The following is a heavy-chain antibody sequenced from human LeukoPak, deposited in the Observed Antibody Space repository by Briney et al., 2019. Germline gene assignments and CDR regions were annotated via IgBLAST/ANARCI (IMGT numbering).Heavy chain of an antibody. CDR1: GFTFSQYW. CDR3: ARDSGYNAFDY. Sequence: PGGSLRLSCVASGFTFSQYWMSWVRQAPGRGLEWLANINQDGSAKTCVDSVKGRFTISRDNAKNSLYLQMNSLRAEDTAMYYCARDSGYNAFDYWGQGTLVTVSS. J-gene: IGHJ4*02. CDR2: INQDGSAK. V-gene: IGHV3-7*05. D-gene: IGHD5-12*01.